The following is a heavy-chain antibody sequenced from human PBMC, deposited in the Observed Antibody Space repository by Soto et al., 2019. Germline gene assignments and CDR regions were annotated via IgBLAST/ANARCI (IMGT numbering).Heavy chain of an antibody. D-gene: IGHD3-10*01. CDR1: GFTFVSYW. Sequence: QLVESGGGLVRPGGSLRLSCAASGFTFVSYWMSWVRQAPGKGLEWVARIKQDGTEEDYVDSVKGRFTLSRDNTKTSVFLQMNRLRDEDTAVYYCARGSYYFDLWGLGNLVTVS. V-gene: IGHV3-7*01. CDR2: IKQDGTEE. CDR3: ARGSYYFDL. J-gene: IGHJ4*03.